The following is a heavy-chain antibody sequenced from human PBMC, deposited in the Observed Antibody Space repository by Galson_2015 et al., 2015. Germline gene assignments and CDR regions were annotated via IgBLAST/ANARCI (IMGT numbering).Heavy chain of an antibody. CDR1: GFTFSSYS. J-gene: IGHJ6*03. D-gene: IGHD3-3*01. CDR3: ARDHQLRSWSGMCMDV. V-gene: IGHV3-21*01. Sequence: SLRLSCAASGFTFSSYSMNWVRQAPGKGLEWVSSISSSSSYIYYADSVKGRFTISRDNAKNSLYLQMNSLRAEDTAVYYCARDHQLRSWSGMCMDVWGKGTTVTVSS. CDR2: ISSSSSYI.